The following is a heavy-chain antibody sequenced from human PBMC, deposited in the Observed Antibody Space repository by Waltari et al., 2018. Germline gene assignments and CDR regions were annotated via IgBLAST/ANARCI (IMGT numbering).Heavy chain of an antibody. J-gene: IGHJ6*02. CDR3: ARAKPSGYKYWYYYDLDV. D-gene: IGHD3-3*01. CDR2: IGTPGDT. Sequence: EGQLVESGGGVVQPGDSLRLPCAASGFGFSSYELHWVRQTVGKGLELVSAIGTPGDTYYSGSVKGRFTIARENARNSLYLQMDSLTAGDTAVYYCARAKPSGYKYWYYYDLDVWGPGTPVTVSS. CDR1: GFGFSSYE. V-gene: IGHV3-13*01.